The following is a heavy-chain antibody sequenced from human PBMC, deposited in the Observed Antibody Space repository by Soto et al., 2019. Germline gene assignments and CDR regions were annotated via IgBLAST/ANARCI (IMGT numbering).Heavy chain of an antibody. CDR2: IDPSDSQT. D-gene: IGHD3-22*01. Sequence: GESLKISCKGSGYSFAGYWITWVRQKPGKGLEWMGRIDPSDSQTYYSPSFRGHVTISVTKSITTVFLQWSSMRASDTAMYYCARQIYDSDTGPNFQYYFDSWGQGTPVTVSS. V-gene: IGHV5-10-1*01. CDR3: ARQIYDSDTGPNFQYYFDS. CDR1: GYSFAGYW. J-gene: IGHJ4*02.